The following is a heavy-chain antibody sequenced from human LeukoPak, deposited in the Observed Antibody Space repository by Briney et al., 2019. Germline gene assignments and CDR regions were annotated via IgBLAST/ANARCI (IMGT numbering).Heavy chain of an antibody. D-gene: IGHD6-19*01. V-gene: IGHV3-9*01. Sequence: GGSLRLSCAASGFTFDNYAMNWVRQVPGKGLEWISLISWNSGTIGYADSVKGRFTISRDNANNFLYLQMNSLRAEDTALYYCARAYKDRSLAGKKEFFQHWGQGTLATVSS. CDR1: GFTFDNYA. CDR2: ISWNSGTI. J-gene: IGHJ1*01. CDR3: ARAYKDRSLAGKKEFFQH.